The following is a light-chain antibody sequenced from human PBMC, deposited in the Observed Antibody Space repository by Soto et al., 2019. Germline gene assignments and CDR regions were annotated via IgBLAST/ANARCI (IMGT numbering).Light chain of an antibody. CDR3: QHYNNWPPWT. J-gene: IGKJ1*01. V-gene: IGKV3-15*01. CDR1: QSVSSN. CDR2: GGS. Sequence: EIVMTQSPGALSVSPGERATLSCRASQSVSSNLAWYQQKPGQAPRLLIYGGSIRATGIPARISGSGSGTNFTLTISSLQSEDFAVYYCQHYNNWPPWTFGQGTKVEVK.